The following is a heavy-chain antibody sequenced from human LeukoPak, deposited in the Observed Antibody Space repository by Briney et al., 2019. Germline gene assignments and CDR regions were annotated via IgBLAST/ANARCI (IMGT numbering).Heavy chain of an antibody. D-gene: IGHD2-2*01. V-gene: IGHV3-74*01. Sequence: PGGSLRLSCAASGFSLSDHWMYWVRQGPGKGLVWLSRIKYDGSYTSYADSVKGRFTVSRGNAKNTLYLQMNSLRAEDTAVYYCARDSSSVLEYWGQGTPVTVSS. J-gene: IGHJ4*02. CDR3: ARDSSSVLEY. CDR1: GFSLSDHW. CDR2: IKYDGSYT.